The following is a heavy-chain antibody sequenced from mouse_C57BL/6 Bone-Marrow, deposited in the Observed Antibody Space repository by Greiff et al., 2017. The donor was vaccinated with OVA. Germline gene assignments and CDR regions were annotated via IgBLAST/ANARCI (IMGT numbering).Heavy chain of an antibody. CDR2: SRSKTNDYTT. Sequence: EVKVVESGGGLVQSGRSLRLSCATSGFSFSDFYMEWVRQAPGKGLEWIAASRSKTNDYTTDYSESVKGRFIISRDTSESILYLQMNTLKAEDTAMYYCASDCFECYYAMDYWGQGTSVTVSS. CDR1: GFSFSDFY. J-gene: IGHJ4*01. V-gene: IGHV7-1*01. CDR3: ASDCFECYYAMDY.